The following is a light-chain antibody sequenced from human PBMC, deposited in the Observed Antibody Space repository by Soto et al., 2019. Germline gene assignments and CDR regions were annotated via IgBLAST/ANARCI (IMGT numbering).Light chain of an antibody. CDR1: QDISSN. Sequence: EIVMTQSPATLSVTLGERATLSCRASQDISSNLAWYQQKPGQAPRLLIYDASTRATGIPARFSGSGSETEFTLIISSLQSEDFAVYYCQQYNNRPPYTFGQGTKLEIK. J-gene: IGKJ2*01. V-gene: IGKV3-15*01. CDR2: DAS. CDR3: QQYNNRPPYT.